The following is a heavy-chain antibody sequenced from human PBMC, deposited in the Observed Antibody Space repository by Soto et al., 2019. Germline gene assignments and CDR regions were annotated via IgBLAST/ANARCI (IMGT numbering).Heavy chain of an antibody. J-gene: IGHJ3*02. Sequence: QVQLVESGGGVVQPGRSLRLSCAASGFTFSSYGMHWVRQAPGKGLEWVAVISYDGSNKYYADSVKGRFTISRDNSKNTLYLKMNSLRAEDTAVYYCANLYSSSSVAFDIWGQGTMVTVSS. V-gene: IGHV3-30*18. D-gene: IGHD6-6*01. CDR3: ANLYSSSSVAFDI. CDR2: ISYDGSNK. CDR1: GFTFSSYG.